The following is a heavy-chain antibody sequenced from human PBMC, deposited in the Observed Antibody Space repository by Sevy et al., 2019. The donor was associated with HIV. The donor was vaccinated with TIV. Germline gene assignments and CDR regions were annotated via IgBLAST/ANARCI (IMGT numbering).Heavy chain of an antibody. V-gene: IGHV4-59*01. Sequence: LTCTVSGGSMTSYYWTWIRQPPGRRLEWIGYIYYSGITNYNPSLKSRVTISVDTSKNQFSLSLTSVTAADAAVYYCARSSLTYGLDYWGQGTLVTVSS. CDR3: ARSSLTYGLDY. CDR1: GGSMTSYY. J-gene: IGHJ4*02. CDR2: IYYSGIT. D-gene: IGHD3-10*01.